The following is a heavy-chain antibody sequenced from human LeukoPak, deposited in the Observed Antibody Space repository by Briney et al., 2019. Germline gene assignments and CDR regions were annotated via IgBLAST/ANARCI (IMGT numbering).Heavy chain of an antibody. Sequence: KPSETLSLTCAVYGGSFSGYYWSWIRQPPGKGLEWIGEINHSGSTNYNPSLKSRVTISVDTSKNQFSLKLSSVTAADTAVYYCARGSCSSTSCSSRAYYFDYWGQGTLVTVSS. CDR1: GGSFSGYY. J-gene: IGHJ4*02. CDR3: ARGSCSSTSCSSRAYYFDY. V-gene: IGHV4-34*01. D-gene: IGHD2-2*01. CDR2: INHSGST.